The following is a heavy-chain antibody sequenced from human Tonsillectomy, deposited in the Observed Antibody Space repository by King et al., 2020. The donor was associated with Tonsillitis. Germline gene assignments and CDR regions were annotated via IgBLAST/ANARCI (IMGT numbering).Heavy chain of an antibody. CDR1: GFTFDDYA. Sequence: VQLVEFGGGLIQPGRSLRLSCAVSGFTFDDYAMHWVRQAPGKGLEWVSSISGNSGNIGYADSVKGRFTISRDNAKNSLFLQMNSLRPEDTALYYCTKDIGITMVRGAIKWINAFDIWGQGTMVTVSS. J-gene: IGHJ3*02. CDR3: TKDIGITMVRGAIKWINAFDI. V-gene: IGHV3-9*01. D-gene: IGHD3-10*01. CDR2: ISGNSGNI.